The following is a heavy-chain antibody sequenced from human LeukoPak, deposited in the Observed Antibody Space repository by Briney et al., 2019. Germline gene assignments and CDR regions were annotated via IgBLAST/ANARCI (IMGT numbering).Heavy chain of an antibody. J-gene: IGHJ3*02. D-gene: IGHD3-9*01. CDR3: VKGYYDILTGYYLNYDAFDI. Sequence: PGGSLRLSCSASGFTFSSYAMHWVRQAPGKGLEYVSAISSNGGSTYYADSVKGRFTISRDNSKNTLYLQMSSLRAEDTAVYYCVKGYYDILTGYYLNYDAFDIWGQGTMVTVSS. V-gene: IGHV3-64D*09. CDR1: GFTFSSYA. CDR2: ISSNGGST.